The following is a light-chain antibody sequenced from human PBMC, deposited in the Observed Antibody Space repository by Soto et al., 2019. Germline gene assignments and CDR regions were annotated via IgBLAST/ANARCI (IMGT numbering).Light chain of an antibody. Sequence: DIQMTQSPSSLSASVGDRVTITCRASQSISRYLYWYQQKPGKAPKLLIYAASSFQRGVPSSFSGSGSPTDFTLTSSSLQPEDVATYYCQQSYSMYTFGQGTKLEIK. J-gene: IGKJ2*01. CDR1: QSISRY. CDR2: AAS. V-gene: IGKV1-39*01. CDR3: QQSYSMYT.